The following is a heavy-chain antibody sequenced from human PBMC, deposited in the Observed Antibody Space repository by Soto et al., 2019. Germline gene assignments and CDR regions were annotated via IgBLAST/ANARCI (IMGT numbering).Heavy chain of an antibody. D-gene: IGHD2-2*01. Sequence: SVKVSCKASGGTFSSYAISWVRQAPGQGLEWMGGIIPIFGTANYAQKFQGRVTITADESTSTAYMELSSLRSEDTAVYYCASGPVPAANNWFDPWGQGTLVTVYS. J-gene: IGHJ5*02. CDR3: ASGPVPAANNWFDP. V-gene: IGHV1-69*13. CDR1: GGTFSSYA. CDR2: IIPIFGTA.